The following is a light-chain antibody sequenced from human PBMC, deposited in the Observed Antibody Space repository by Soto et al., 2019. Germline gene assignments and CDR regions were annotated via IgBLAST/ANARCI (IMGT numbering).Light chain of an antibody. J-gene: IGKJ1*01. CDR1: QSISSW. Sequence: DIQMTQSPSTLSASVGDRDIITCRASQSISSWLAWYQQKPGKAPNLLIYRASTLKSGIPSRFSGSGSGTELTLTISSQQPDDFATYYCQQYDRASWTFGPGTKVEIK. V-gene: IGKV1-5*03. CDR3: QQYDRASWT. CDR2: RAS.